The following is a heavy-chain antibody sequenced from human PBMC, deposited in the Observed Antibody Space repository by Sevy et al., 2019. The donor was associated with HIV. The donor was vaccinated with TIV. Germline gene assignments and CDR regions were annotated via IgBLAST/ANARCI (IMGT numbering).Heavy chain of an antibody. CDR1: GGSISSYY. CDR2: IYYSGST. D-gene: IGHD3-10*01. V-gene: IGHV4-59*01. CDR3: SRCGYYGGIFDY. J-gene: IGHJ4*02. Sequence: SETLSLTCTVSGGSISSYYWSWIRQPPGKGLEWIGYIYYSGSTNYNPSLKSRVTISVDTSKKQSSLKLSSVTAADTAVYYCSRCGYYGGIFDYWGQGTLVTVSS.